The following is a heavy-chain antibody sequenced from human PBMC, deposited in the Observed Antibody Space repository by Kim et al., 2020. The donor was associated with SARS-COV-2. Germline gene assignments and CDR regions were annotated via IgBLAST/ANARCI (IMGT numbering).Heavy chain of an antibody. D-gene: IGHD2-15*01. CDR3: ARVRLALGGTPPDY. Sequence: ASVKVSCKASGYTFTDYYMHWVRQAPGQGLEWMGRINPKSGGTNYAQKFQGRVTMTRDTSISTAYMELSRLSADDTAVYYCARVRLALGGTPPDYWGQGT. J-gene: IGHJ4*02. CDR2: INPKSGGT. CDR1: GYTFTDYY. V-gene: IGHV1-2*06.